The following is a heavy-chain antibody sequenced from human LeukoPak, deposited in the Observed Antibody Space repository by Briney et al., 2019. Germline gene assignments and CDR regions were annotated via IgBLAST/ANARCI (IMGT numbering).Heavy chain of an antibody. CDR3: ARTQMVYAIAVQYYYYYMDV. J-gene: IGHJ6*03. Sequence: GGSLRLSCAASGFTFSSYSMNWVRQAPGKGLEWVSYISSSSSTIYYADSVKGRFTISRDNAKNSLYLLMNSLRAEDTAVYYCARTQMVYAIAVQYYYYYMDVWGKGTTVTVSS. CDR2: ISSSSSTI. CDR1: GFTFSSYS. V-gene: IGHV3-48*04. D-gene: IGHD2-8*01.